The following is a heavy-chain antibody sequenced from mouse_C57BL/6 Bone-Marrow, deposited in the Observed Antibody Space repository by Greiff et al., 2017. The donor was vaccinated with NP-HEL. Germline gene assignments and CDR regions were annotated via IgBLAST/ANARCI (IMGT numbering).Heavy chain of an antibody. CDR2: IDPEDGDT. J-gene: IGHJ3*01. CDR1: GFNIKDYY. D-gene: IGHD1-1*01. CDR3: TTSYYYGSSPFAY. V-gene: IGHV14-1*01. Sequence: EVQLQQSGAELVRPGASVKLSCTASGFNIKDYYMHWVKQRPEQGLEWIGRIDPEDGDTEYAPKFQGKATMTADTSSYTAYLQLSSLTSEDTAVYYCTTSYYYGSSPFAYWGQGTLVTVSA.